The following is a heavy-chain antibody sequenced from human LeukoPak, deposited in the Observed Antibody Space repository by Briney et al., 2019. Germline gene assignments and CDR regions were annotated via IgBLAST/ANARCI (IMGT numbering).Heavy chain of an antibody. D-gene: IGHD3-10*01. CDR3: ARLLWFGELAQTWFDP. V-gene: IGHV4-39*01. J-gene: IGHJ5*02. CDR2: IYYSGST. Sequence: KPSETLSLTCTVSGGSISSSSYYWGWIRQPPGKGLEWIGSIYYSGSTYYNPSLKSRVTISVDTSKNQFSLKLSSVTAADTAVYYCARLLWFGELAQTWFDPWGQGTLVTVSS. CDR1: GGSISSSSYY.